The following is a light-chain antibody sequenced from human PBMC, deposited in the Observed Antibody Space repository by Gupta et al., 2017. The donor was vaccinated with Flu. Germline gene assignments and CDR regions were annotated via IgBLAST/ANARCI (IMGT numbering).Light chain of an antibody. CDR3: SSYAGSNNLV. J-gene: IGLJ2*01. Sequence: TSSDVGGYNYVSWYQQHPGRAPKLMIYEVSKRPSGVPDRFSGSKSGNTASLTVSGLQAEDEADYYCSSYAGSNNLVFGGGTKLTVL. CDR1: SSDVGGYNY. V-gene: IGLV2-8*01. CDR2: EVS.